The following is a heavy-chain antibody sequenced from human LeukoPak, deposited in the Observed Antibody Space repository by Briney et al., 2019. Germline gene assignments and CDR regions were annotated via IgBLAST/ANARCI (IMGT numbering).Heavy chain of an antibody. CDR2: ISGSGGST. Sequence: GGSLRLSCAASGFTFSSYGMHWVRQAPGKGLEWVSAISGSGGSTYYADSVKGRFTISRDNSKNTLYLQMNSLRAEDTAVYYCAKDYKGTYYYDSSGYSPRYWYFDLWGRGTLVTVSS. V-gene: IGHV3-23*01. CDR1: GFTFSSYG. J-gene: IGHJ2*01. CDR3: AKDYKGTYYYDSSGYSPRYWYFDL. D-gene: IGHD3-22*01.